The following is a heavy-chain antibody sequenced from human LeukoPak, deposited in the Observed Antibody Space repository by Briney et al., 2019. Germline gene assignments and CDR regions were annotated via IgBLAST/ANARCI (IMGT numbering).Heavy chain of an antibody. CDR1: GGTFSNYA. CDR2: ITPIFGTA. J-gene: IGHJ4*02. Sequence: ASVKVSCKASGGTFSNYATNWVRQAPGQGLEWMGGITPIFGTANYVQKFQGRVTITADKSTSTAFMELSRLRSEDTAIYYCARASSDDTAMATPFAYWGQGTLVTVSS. CDR3: ARASSDDTAMATPFAY. V-gene: IGHV1-69*06. D-gene: IGHD5-18*01.